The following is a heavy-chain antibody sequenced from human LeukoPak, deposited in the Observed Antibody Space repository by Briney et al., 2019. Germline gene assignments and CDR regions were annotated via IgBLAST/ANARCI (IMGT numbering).Heavy chain of an antibody. Sequence: SETLSLTCTVSGGSISSYYWSWIRQPPGKGLEWIGYIYYSGSTNYNPSLKSRVTISVDTSKNQFSLKLKSVTAADAAVYYCARDIGWTKGPFDYWGQGTLVTVSS. V-gene: IGHV4-59*08. J-gene: IGHJ4*02. D-gene: IGHD2-15*01. CDR1: GGSISSYY. CDR2: IYYSGST. CDR3: ARDIGWTKGPFDY.